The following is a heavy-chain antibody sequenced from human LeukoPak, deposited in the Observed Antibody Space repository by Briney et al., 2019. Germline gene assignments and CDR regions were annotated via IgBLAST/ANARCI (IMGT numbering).Heavy chain of an antibody. CDR3: ARVYGDHFGSGVIDY. D-gene: IGHD3-10*01. CDR1: GYTFTDYY. CDR2: INPNSGGT. J-gene: IGHJ4*02. Sequence: GASVKVSCKASGYTFTDYYMHWVRQAPGQGLEWMGWINPNSGGTSYAQKFQGRVTMTRETSISTAYMELSRLRSDDTAVYYCARVYGDHFGSGVIDYWGQGTLVTVSS. V-gene: IGHV1-2*02.